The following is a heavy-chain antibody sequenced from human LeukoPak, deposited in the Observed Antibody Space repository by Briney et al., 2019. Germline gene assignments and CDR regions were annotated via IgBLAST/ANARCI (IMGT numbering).Heavy chain of an antibody. CDR3: ARDPTAIVVVPDYFDY. D-gene: IGHD2-2*01. V-gene: IGHV3-33*01. CDR1: GFTFSSYG. J-gene: IGHJ4*02. Sequence: GRSLRLSCAASGFTFSSYGMHWVRQAPGKGLEWVAVIWYDGSNKYYADSVKGRFTISRDNSKNTLYLQMNSLRAEDTAVYYCARDPTAIVVVPDYFDYWGQGTLVTVSP. CDR2: IWYDGSNK.